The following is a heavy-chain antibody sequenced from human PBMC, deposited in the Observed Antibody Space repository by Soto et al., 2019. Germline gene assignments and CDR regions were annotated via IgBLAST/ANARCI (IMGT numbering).Heavy chain of an antibody. D-gene: IGHD3-22*01. CDR1: GFRFTSSA. J-gene: IGHJ6*03. CDR3: ARVSSGSSEDYYYYMDV. Sequence: SVKVACKACGFRFTSSAVQGVRKDSGQRFEWIGWIVVGSGNTNYAQKFQERVTITRDMSTSTAYMELSSLRSEDTAVYYCARVSSGSSEDYYYYMDVRGKGTTVTVSS. V-gene: IGHV1-58*01. CDR2: IVVGSGNT.